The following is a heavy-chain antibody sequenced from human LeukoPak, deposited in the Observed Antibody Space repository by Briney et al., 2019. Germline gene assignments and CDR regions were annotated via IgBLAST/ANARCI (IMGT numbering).Heavy chain of an antibody. D-gene: IGHD3-22*01. CDR2: ITGYGGST. CDR1: GFTFSSYA. V-gene: IGHV3-23*01. Sequence: GGSLRLSCAASGFTFSSYAMSWVRQAPGKGLEWVSAITGYGGSTYYADSVKGRFTISRDNSKNTLYLQMNSLRAEDTAVFYCVKVFDRSGYPYGFDYWGQGTLVTVAP. CDR3: VKVFDRSGYPYGFDY. J-gene: IGHJ4*02.